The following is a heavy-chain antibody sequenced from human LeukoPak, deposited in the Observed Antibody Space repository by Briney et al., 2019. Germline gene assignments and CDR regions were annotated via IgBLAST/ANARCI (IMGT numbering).Heavy chain of an antibody. Sequence: HPGGSLRLSCAASGFTFSSYWMHWVRQAPGKGLVWVSRINSDGSSTNYADSVKGRFTISRDNAKNSLDLQMNSLRAEDTAVYYCARSYGSGSYSQLFNYWGQGTLVTVSS. CDR2: INSDGSST. CDR1: GFTFSSYW. J-gene: IGHJ4*02. CDR3: ARSYGSGSYSQLFNY. D-gene: IGHD3-10*01. V-gene: IGHV3-74*01.